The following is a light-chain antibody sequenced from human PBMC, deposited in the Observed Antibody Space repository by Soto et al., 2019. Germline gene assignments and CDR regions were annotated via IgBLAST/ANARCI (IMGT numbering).Light chain of an antibody. V-gene: IGLV2-23*01. CDR3: CSSAPESTYV. CDR2: RGT. Sequence: QSALAQPASVSGSPGQSITISCTGTSSDVGAYDAVSWYQQHPGKAPQVIIYRGTKRTSGVSTRFSGSVSGNTASLTVSGLQAEDEAEYFCCSSAPESTYVFGTGTKVTVL. CDR1: SSDVGAYDA. J-gene: IGLJ1*01.